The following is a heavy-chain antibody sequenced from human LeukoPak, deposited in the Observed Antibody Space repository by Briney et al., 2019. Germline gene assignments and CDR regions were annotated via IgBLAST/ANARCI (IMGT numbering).Heavy chain of an antibody. V-gene: IGHV3-23*01. CDR1: GFTFSSYA. Sequence: GSLRLSCAASGFTFSSYAMSWVRQAPGKGLEWVSAISGSGGSTYYADSVKGRFAISRDNSKNTLYLQMNSLRAEDTAVYYCAKDFLSYYYYYGMDVWGQGTTVTVSS. J-gene: IGHJ6*02. CDR3: AKDFLSYYYYYGMDV. CDR2: ISGSGGST.